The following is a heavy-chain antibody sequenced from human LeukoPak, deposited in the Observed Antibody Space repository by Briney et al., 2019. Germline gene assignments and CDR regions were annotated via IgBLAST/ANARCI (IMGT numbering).Heavy chain of an antibody. CDR2: INPNSGVT. CDR1: GYTFTGYY. Sequence: ASVKVSCKASGYTFTGYYIHWVRQAPGQGLEWMGWINPNSGVTNYVENFQGRVTMTRDTSISTVYMELRRLRSDDTAVYYCARDHFSEFSNTFFWFDPWGQGTLVTVSS. V-gene: IGHV1-2*02. CDR3: ARDHFSEFSNTFFWFDP. J-gene: IGHJ5*02. D-gene: IGHD2/OR15-2a*01.